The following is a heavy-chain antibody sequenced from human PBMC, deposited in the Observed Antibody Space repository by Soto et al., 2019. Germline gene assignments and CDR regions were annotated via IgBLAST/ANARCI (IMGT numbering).Heavy chain of an antibody. J-gene: IGHJ2*01. V-gene: IGHV3-30-3*01. CDR2: ISYDGSNK. CDR3: ARPLWRDDYNWGYFDL. D-gene: IGHD4-4*01. Sequence: QVQLVESGGGVVQPGRSLRLSCAASGFTFSSYAMHWVRQAPGKGLEWVAVISYDGSNKDYADSVKCRFTISRDNSKNTLYLQMNSLRLEDTAVYYCARPLWRDDYNWGYFDLWGRGTLVTVSS. CDR1: GFTFSSYA.